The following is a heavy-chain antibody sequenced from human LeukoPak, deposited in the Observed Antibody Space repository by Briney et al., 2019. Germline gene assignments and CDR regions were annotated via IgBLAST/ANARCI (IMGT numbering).Heavy chain of an antibody. Sequence: GASVKVSCKASGGTFSSYAISWVRQAPGQGLEWMGRIIPILGIANYAQKFQGRVTMTEDTSTDTAYMELSSLRSEDTAVYYCATAVLWTGLFDYWGQGTLVTVSS. J-gene: IGHJ4*02. CDR3: ATAVLWTGLFDY. D-gene: IGHD2-21*01. CDR2: IIPILGIA. CDR1: GGTFSSYA. V-gene: IGHV1-69*04.